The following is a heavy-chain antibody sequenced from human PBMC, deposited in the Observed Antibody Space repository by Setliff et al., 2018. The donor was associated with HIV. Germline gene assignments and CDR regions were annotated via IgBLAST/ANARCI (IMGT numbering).Heavy chain of an antibody. CDR1: GFTFCDYT. D-gene: IGHD3-10*01. J-gene: IGHJ6*02. CDR3: ARGHYFKDV. V-gene: IGHV3-7*04. Sequence: PGGSLRLSCTASGFTFCDYTMSWVRQAPGKGLEWVANIKQDGSEKYYVDSVKGRFTISRDNAKNSLYLQMNSLRAEDTAVYYCARGHYFKDVWGQGTTVTVSS. CDR2: IKQDGSEK.